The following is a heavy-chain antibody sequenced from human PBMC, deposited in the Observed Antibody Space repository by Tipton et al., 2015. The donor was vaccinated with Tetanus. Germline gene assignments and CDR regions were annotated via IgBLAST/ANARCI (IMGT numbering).Heavy chain of an antibody. D-gene: IGHD3-9*01. V-gene: IGHV4-34*01. Sequence: TLSLTCVGYGESLRDYFWTWIRQPPGKGLEWIGEINHGGDTNFSPSLKSRVSMSVDTSKRQFSLSLTSVTAAYAAVYYCARVALTGTHFDYWGQGTLVTVSS. CDR2: INHGGDT. J-gene: IGHJ4*02. CDR1: GESLRDYF. CDR3: ARVALTGTHFDY.